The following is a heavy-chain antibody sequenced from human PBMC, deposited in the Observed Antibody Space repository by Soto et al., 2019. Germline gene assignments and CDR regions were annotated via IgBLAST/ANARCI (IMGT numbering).Heavy chain of an antibody. V-gene: IGHV4-34*01. CDR3: ARGITMILAVQGDAPGKCYFDS. J-gene: IGHJ4*02. D-gene: IGHD3-22*01. CDR2: INHSGST. Sequence: QVQLQQWGAGLLKPSETLSLTCAVYGGSFSGYYWSWIRQSPGQGLEWIGKINHSGSTNQNLSLTSRGTISVDTCKNPFSLKLRSVTAADAAVYYCARGITMILAVQGDAPGKCYFDSWGQGTLVTVSS. CDR1: GGSFSGYY.